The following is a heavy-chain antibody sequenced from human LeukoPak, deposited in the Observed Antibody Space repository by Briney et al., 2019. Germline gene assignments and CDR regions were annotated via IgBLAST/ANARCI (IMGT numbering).Heavy chain of an antibody. CDR2: ISAYNGNT. J-gene: IGHJ6*02. V-gene: IGHV1-18*01. CDR1: GGTFSSYA. D-gene: IGHD2-2*01. CDR3: AKFLTRRYCSSTSCYYYGMDV. Sequence: ASVKVSCKASGGTFSSYAISWVRQAPGQGLEWMGWISAYNGNTNYAQKLQGRVTMTTDTSTSTAYMELRSLRSDDTAVYYCAKFLTRRYCSSTSCYYYGMDVWGQGTTVTVSS.